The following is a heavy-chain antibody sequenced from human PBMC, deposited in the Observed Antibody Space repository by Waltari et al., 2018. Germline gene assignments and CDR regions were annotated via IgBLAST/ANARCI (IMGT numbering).Heavy chain of an antibody. CDR3: ARENRQWLSPEPYYFDY. J-gene: IGHJ4*02. CDR1: GFVFSTYA. V-gene: IGHV3-30*10. Sequence: QVQLVESGGGVVQPGTSLRLSCAASGFVFSTYAMQWVRQAPGKGLWWLAVLSYDGSKKYYTDSVRGRFTISRDNSKNTMYLEMNSLRTDDTAIYYCARENRQWLSPEPYYFDYWGQGTPVTVTS. D-gene: IGHD6-19*01. CDR2: LSYDGSKK.